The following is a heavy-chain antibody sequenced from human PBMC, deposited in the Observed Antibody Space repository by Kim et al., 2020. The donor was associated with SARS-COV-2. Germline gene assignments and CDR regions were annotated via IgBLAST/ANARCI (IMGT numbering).Heavy chain of an antibody. J-gene: IGHJ4*02. CDR2: ISAYNGNT. CDR1: GYTFTSYG. CDR3: ARFSSGWYYFDY. D-gene: IGHD6-19*01. Sequence: ASVKVSCKASGYTFTSYGISWVRRAPGQGLEWMGWISAYNGNTNYAQKLQGRVTMTTDTSTSTAYMELRSLRSDDTAVYYCARFSSGWYYFDYWGQGTLVTVSS. V-gene: IGHV1-18*01.